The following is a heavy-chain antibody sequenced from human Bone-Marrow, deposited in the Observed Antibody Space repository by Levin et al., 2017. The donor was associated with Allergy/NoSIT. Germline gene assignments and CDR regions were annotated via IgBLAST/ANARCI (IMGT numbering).Heavy chain of an antibody. V-gene: IGHV3-66*01. CDR1: GFIVGSYY. J-gene: IGHJ4*02. Sequence: GGSLRLSCAASGFIVGSYYMSWVRQAPGKGLEWVAVIYSSGDTYYADSVKGRLTTSRDYSKNTLYLQMSSLRAEDTAVYYCATERPHSGSFFVDQWGQGTLVTVSS. CDR2: IYSSGDT. D-gene: IGHD1-26*01. CDR3: ATERPHSGSFFVDQ.